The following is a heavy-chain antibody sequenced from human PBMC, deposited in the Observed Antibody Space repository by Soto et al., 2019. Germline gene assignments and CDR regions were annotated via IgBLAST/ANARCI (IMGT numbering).Heavy chain of an antibody. CDR3: ARGSKDSYPGSRIFDF. CDR1: GFTFGDYA. D-gene: IGHD3-10*01. J-gene: IGHJ4*02. Sequence: EEQLVESGGTLVQPGRSLRLSCAASGFTFGDYAMHWVRQAPGKGLEWVSGINWNSDNIGYADSVKGRFTISRDNAKNSLYLQMSSLRADDSAVYFCARGSKDSYPGSRIFDFWGRGTLVTVSS. CDR2: INWNSDNI. V-gene: IGHV3-9*01.